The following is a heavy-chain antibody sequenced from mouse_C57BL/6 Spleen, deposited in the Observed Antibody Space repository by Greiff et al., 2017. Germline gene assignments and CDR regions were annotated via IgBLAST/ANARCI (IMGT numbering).Heavy chain of an antibody. Sequence: EVKVVESGGGLVKPGGSLKLSCAASGFTFSSYAMSWVRQTPEKRLEWVATISDGGSYTYYPDNVKGRFTISRDNAKNNLYLQMSHLKSEDTAMYYCAREMGIWGQGTTLTVSS. V-gene: IGHV5-4*01. CDR2: ISDGGSYT. CDR1: GFTFSSYA. J-gene: IGHJ2*01. CDR3: AREMGI. D-gene: IGHD2-3*01.